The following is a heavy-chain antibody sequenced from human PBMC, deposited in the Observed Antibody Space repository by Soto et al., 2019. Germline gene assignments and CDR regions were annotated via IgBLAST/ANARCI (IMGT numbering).Heavy chain of an antibody. CDR1: GFTFSSYW. CDR2: IKQDGSEK. Sequence: PGGSLRLSCAASGFTFSSYWMSWVRQAPGKGLEWVANIKQDGSEKYYVDSVKGRFTISVDTSKNQFSLKLSSVTAADTAVYYCARSGYYVPGDYGMDVWGQGTTVTVS. CDR3: ARSGYYVPGDYGMDV. V-gene: IGHV3-7*03. D-gene: IGHD3-3*01. J-gene: IGHJ6*02.